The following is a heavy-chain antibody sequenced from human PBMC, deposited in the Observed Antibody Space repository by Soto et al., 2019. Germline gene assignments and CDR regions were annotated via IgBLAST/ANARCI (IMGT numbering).Heavy chain of an antibody. D-gene: IGHD6-13*01. CDR2: IKQDGNEK. J-gene: IGHJ6*02. CDR3: ARIASAGRGWDV. V-gene: IGHV3-7*01. CDR1: GFTFSSYW. Sequence: EVQLVESGGGLVQPGGSLRLSCAASGFTFSSYWMSWVRQAPVKGLEWVGNIKQDGNEKNYVDFVEGRFTISRDNAENSLYLQMNSLRAEDTAVYYCARIASAGRGWDVWGQGTTVVVSS.